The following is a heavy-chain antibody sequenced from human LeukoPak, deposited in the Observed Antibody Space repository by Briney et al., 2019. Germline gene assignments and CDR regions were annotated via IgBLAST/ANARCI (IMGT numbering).Heavy chain of an antibody. J-gene: IGHJ6*02. D-gene: IGHD3-10*01. V-gene: IGHV4-30-4*01. Sequence: SETLSLTCTVSGGSISSGDYYWRWIRQPPGKGLEWIGYIYYSGSTYYNPSLKSRVTISVNTSKNQFSLKLSSVTAADTAVYYCAISGGGYYYGMDVWGQGTTVTVSS. CDR1: GGSISSGDYY. CDR2: IYYSGST. CDR3: AISGGGYYYGMDV.